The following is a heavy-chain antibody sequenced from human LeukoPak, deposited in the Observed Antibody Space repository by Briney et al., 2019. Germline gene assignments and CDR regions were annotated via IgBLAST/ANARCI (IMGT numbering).Heavy chain of an antibody. CDR3: AKDPTPYVGASAD. CDR1: GFTFSSYA. D-gene: IGHD1-26*01. J-gene: IGHJ4*02. Sequence: GGSLRLSCVVSGFTFSSYAMSWVRQAPGKGLEWVSTITGSGDNTYYTDSVKGRFTFSRDNSKSTLYLQMNSLRAEDTAVYYCAKDPTPYVGASADWGQGTLVTVSS. CDR2: ITGSGDNT. V-gene: IGHV3-23*01.